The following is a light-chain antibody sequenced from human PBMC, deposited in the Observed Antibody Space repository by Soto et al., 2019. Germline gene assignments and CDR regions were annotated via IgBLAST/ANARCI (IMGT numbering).Light chain of an antibody. Sequence: QSALTQPRSVSGSPGQSVTISCTGTSSDVDDYNYVSWFQQHPGKAPKLMIYDVSERPSGVPDRFSGSKSGNTASLTISGLQAEDEADYYCCSYGGTFDVFGTGTKVTI. CDR1: SSDVDDYNY. J-gene: IGLJ1*01. CDR3: CSYGGTFDV. CDR2: DVS. V-gene: IGLV2-11*01.